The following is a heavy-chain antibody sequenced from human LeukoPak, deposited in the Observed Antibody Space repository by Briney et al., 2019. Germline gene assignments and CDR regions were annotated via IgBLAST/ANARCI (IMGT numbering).Heavy chain of an antibody. Sequence: GGSLRLSCAASGFTFSSYWMHWVRQAPGKGLVWVSCINSDGSSTSYADSVKGRFTISRDNAKNTLYLQINSLRAEDTAVYFCARDGYDYYGMDVWGQGTTVTVSS. CDR1: GFTFSSYW. V-gene: IGHV3-74*01. J-gene: IGHJ6*02. CDR2: INSDGSST. CDR3: ARDGYDYYGMDV.